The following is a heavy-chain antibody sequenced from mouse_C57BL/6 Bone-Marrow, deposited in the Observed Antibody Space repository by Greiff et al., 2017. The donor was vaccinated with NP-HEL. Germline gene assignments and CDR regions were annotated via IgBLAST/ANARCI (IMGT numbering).Heavy chain of an antibody. J-gene: IGHJ3*01. CDR2: IYPGNSDT. Sequence: VQLQQSGTVLARPGASVKMSCKTSGYTFTSYWMHWVKQRPGQGLEWIGAIYPGNSDTSYNQKFKGKAKLTAVTSASTAYMELSSLTNEDSAVYYCTRSDYYGSSYEVAWFAYWGQGTLVTVSA. V-gene: IGHV1-5*01. CDR1: GYTFTSYW. D-gene: IGHD1-1*01. CDR3: TRSDYYGSSYEVAWFAY.